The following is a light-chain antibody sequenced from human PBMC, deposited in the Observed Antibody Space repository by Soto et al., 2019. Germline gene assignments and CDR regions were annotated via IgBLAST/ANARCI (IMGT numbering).Light chain of an antibody. CDR1: QSVSSSY. Sequence: EIVLTQSPGTLSLSPGERATLSCRASQSVSSSYLAWYQQKPGQAPRLLIYDASNRATGIPARFSGSGSGTDFTLTISSLEPEDFGVYYCQKRSDWRFTFGPGTKVDIK. CDR3: QKRSDWRFT. V-gene: IGKV3D-20*02. CDR2: DAS. J-gene: IGKJ3*01.